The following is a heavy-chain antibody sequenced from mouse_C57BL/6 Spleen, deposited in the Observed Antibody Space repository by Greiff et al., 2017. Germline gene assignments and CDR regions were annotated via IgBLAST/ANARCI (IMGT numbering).Heavy chain of an antibody. CDR1: GFSLSTFGMG. V-gene: IGHV8-8*01. D-gene: IGHD1-1*01. CDR3: ARIDTTVVATDYYAMDY. Sequence: QVQLKESGPGILQPSQTLSLTCSFSGFSLSTFGMGVGWIRQPSGKGLEWLAHIWWDDDKYYNPALKSRLTISKDTSKNQVFLKIANVDTADTATYYCARIDTTVVATDYYAMDYWGQGTSVTVSS. J-gene: IGHJ4*01. CDR2: IWWDDDK.